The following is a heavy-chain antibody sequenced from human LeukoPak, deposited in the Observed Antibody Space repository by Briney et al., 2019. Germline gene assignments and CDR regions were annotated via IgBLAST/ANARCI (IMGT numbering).Heavy chain of an antibody. CDR2: INSDGSNT. Sequence: PGGSLRLSCAASGFTFSSSWMHWVRQAPGKGLVWVSRINSDGSNTRYADSVKGRFTISRDNSKNTLYLQMNSLRAEDTAVYYCASPQGADGGAFDIWGQGTMVTVSS. V-gene: IGHV3-74*01. D-gene: IGHD3-10*01. CDR3: ASPQGADGGAFDI. J-gene: IGHJ3*02. CDR1: GFTFSSSW.